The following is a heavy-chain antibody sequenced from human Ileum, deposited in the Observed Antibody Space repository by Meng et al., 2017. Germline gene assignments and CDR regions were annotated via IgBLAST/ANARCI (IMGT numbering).Heavy chain of an antibody. CDR1: GFTFSSYA. CDR3: AKGISSGWTANY. D-gene: IGHD6-19*01. V-gene: IGHV3-23*01. CDR2: ISGSGGST. J-gene: IGHJ4*02. Sequence: GESLKISCAASGFTFSSYAVSWVRQAPGKGLEWVSAISGSGGSTYYADSVKGRFTISRDNYKNTLYLQMNSLRAEDTAVYYCAKGISSGWTANYWGQGTLVTVSS.